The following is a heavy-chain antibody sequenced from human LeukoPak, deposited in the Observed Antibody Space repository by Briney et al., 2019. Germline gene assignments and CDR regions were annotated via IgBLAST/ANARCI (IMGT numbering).Heavy chain of an antibody. Sequence: GGSLRLSCAVTGFTFSSYGMHWVRQAPGKGLEWVSVIYSGGSTYYADSVKGRFTISRDNSKNTLYLQMNSLRAEDTAVYYCARARGYSGYEAKFYYYGMDVWGQGTTVTVSS. D-gene: IGHD5-12*01. CDR3: ARARGYSGYEAKFYYYGMDV. J-gene: IGHJ6*02. V-gene: IGHV3-53*01. CDR1: GFTFSSYG. CDR2: IYSGGST.